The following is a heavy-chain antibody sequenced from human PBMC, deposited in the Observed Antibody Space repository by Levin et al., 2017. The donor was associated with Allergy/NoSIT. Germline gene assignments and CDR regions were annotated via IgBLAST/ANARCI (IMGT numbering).Heavy chain of an antibody. V-gene: IGHV3-21*01. CDR1: GFTFSSYS. CDR3: AREDYDFWSGYTPRIYGMDG. Sequence: LSLTCAASGFTFSSYSMNWVRQAPGKGLEWVSSISSSSSYIYYADSVKGRFTISRDNAKNSLYLQMNSLRAEDTAVYYCAREDYDFWSGYTPRIYGMDGWGQGTTVTVSS. J-gene: IGHJ6*02. D-gene: IGHD3-3*01. CDR2: ISSSSSYI.